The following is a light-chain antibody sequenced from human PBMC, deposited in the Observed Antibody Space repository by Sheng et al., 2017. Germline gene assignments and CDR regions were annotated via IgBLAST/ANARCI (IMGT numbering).Light chain of an antibody. CDR2: KAS. CDR3: QQYNNWPRT. Sequence: DVQMTQSPSIVSASVGDTVTINCRASQSVLTWLAWYQQKPGTAPNLLIYKASILGTGVPSRFSGSTSGTEFTLTISSLQPDDFAIYYCQQYNNWPRTFGQGTKVEIK. J-gene: IGKJ1*01. V-gene: IGKV1-5*03. CDR1: QSVLTW.